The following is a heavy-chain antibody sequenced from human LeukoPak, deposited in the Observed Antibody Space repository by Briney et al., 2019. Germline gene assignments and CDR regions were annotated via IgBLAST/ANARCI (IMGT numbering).Heavy chain of an antibody. D-gene: IGHD4-11*01. CDR1: GGSISSSSYY. CDR2: IYYSGST. V-gene: IGHV4-39*07. Sequence: SETLSLTCTVSGGSISSSSYYWGWIRQPPGKGLEWIGSIYYSGSTYYNPSLKSRVTISVDTSKNQFSLKLSSVTAADTAVYYCRMTTGTSGSDYWGQGTLVTVSS. CDR3: RMTTGTSGSDY. J-gene: IGHJ4*02.